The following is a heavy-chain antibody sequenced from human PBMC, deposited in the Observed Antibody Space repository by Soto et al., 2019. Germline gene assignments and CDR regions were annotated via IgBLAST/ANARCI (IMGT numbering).Heavy chain of an antibody. V-gene: IGHV2-5*01. D-gene: IGHD6-19*01. CDR2: IYWNDDE. CDR1: GFSLSTSGVG. J-gene: IGHJ4*02. Sequence: SGPTLVNPTQTLTLTCTFSGFSLSTSGVGVGWIRQPPGKALEWLALIYWNDDERYSPSLKSRLTITKDTSKNQVVLTMTNMDPVDTATYYCAHRPSGWYLFDYWGQGTLVTVSS. CDR3: AHRPSGWYLFDY.